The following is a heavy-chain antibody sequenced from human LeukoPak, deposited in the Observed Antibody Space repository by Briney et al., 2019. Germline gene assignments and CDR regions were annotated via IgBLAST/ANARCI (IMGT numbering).Heavy chain of an antibody. J-gene: IGHJ4*02. CDR3: AKADSSGSYFDY. V-gene: IGHV3-48*04. CDR2: IGSSGSPT. CDR1: GFAFSSYN. D-gene: IGHD3-22*01. Sequence: GGSLRLSCAASGFAFSSYNMNWVRQAPGKGLEWISYIGSSGSPTHYADSVGGRFTISRDNAKNSLYLQMDSLRAEDTALYYCAKADSSGSYFDYWGQGTLVTVSS.